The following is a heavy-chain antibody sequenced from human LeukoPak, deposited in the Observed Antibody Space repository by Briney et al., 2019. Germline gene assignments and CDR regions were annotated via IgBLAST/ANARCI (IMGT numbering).Heavy chain of an antibody. Sequence: ASVKVSCKASGYTFTGYYMHWVRQAPGQGLEWMGWINPNSGGTNYAQKFQGRVTMTRDTSISTAYMELSRLRSDDTAVYYCARDLEMATTYYFDYWGQEPWSPSPQ. CDR1: GYTFTGYY. CDR2: INPNSGGT. D-gene: IGHD5-24*01. CDR3: ARDLEMATTYYFDY. J-gene: IGHJ4*01. V-gene: IGHV1-2*02.